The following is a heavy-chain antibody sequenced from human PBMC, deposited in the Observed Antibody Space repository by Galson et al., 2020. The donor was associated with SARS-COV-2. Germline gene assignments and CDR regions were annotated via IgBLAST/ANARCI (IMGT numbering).Heavy chain of an antibody. CDR1: GDSISSRSYF. Sequence: ETLSLTCTASGDSISSRSYFWGWIRQPPGKRLEWIGNIYHTGSTYYNPSLKSRVTISIDTPKNQFSLKLSSVTAADTAIYYCAREAVAVGMDVWGQGTTVTVSS. J-gene: IGHJ6*02. CDR2: IYHTGST. D-gene: IGHD6-19*01. V-gene: IGHV4-39*07. CDR3: AREAVAVGMDV.